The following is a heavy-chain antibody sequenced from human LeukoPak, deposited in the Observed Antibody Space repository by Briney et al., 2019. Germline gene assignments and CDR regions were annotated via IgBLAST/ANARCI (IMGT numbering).Heavy chain of an antibody. CDR3: ARDWEMVGATSFDY. D-gene: IGHD1-26*01. CDR1: GYTFTSYY. J-gene: IGHJ4*02. CDR2: INPSGGST. Sequence: ASVKVSCKASGYTFTSYYMHWVRQAPGQGLEWMGIINPSGGSTSYAQKFQGRVTMTTDTSTSTAYMELRSLRSDDTAAYYCARDWEMVGATSFDYWGQGTLVTVSS. V-gene: IGHV1-46*01.